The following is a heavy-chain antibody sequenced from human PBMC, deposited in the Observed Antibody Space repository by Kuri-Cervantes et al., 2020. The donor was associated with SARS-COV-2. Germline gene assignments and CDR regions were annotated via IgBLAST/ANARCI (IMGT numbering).Heavy chain of an antibody. D-gene: IGHD3-3*01. CDR3: AKEGGFDYFQRSGYYCDY. J-gene: IGHJ4*02. V-gene: IGHV1-2*06. CDR2: INPNSGGT. CDR1: GYTFTGYG. Sequence: GESLKISCKASGYTFTGYGISWVRQAPGQGLEWMGRINPNSGGTNYAQKFQGRVTMTRDTSISTAYIELRSLRSDDTAVYYCAKEGGFDYFQRSGYYCDYWGQGTLVTVSS.